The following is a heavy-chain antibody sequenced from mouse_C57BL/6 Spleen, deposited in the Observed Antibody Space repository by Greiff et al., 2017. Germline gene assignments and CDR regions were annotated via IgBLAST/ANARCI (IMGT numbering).Heavy chain of an antibody. J-gene: IGHJ2*01. CDR3: ARRENYYGSSFDY. Sequence: EVMLVESGGGLVKPGGSLKLSCAASGFTFSSYTMSWVRQTPEKRLEWVATISGGGGNTYYPDSVKGRFTISRDNAKNTLYLQMSSLRSEDTALYYCARRENYYGSSFDYWGQGTTLTVSS. CDR2: ISGGGGNT. V-gene: IGHV5-9*01. CDR1: GFTFSSYT. D-gene: IGHD1-1*01.